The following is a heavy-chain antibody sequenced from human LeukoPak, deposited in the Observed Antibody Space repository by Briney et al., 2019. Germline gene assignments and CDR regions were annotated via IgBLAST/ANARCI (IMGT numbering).Heavy chain of an antibody. CDR1: GGSISSYY. V-gene: IGHV4-59*01. CDR2: IYYSGST. Sequence: PSETLSLTCAVYGGSISSYYWSWIRQPPGKGLEWIGYIYYSGSTNYNPSLKSRVTISVDTSKNQFSLKLSSVTAADTAVYYCASDRYDHYYDSSGYFDYWGQGTLVTVSS. D-gene: IGHD3-22*01. CDR3: ASDRYDHYYDSSGYFDY. J-gene: IGHJ4*02.